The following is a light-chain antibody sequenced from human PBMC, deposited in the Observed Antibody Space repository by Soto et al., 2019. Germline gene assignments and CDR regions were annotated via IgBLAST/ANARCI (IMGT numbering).Light chain of an antibody. CDR1: QGIGSY. Sequence: ETVLTQSPATLSLSPGERATLSCRASQGIGSYLVWYQQKRGQAPRLLIYDASKRAPGIPARFSGSGSGTDFTLTISSLEPEDFAVYYCQQRSNWPITFGQGTRLEI. CDR3: QQRSNWPIT. J-gene: IGKJ5*01. CDR2: DAS. V-gene: IGKV3-11*01.